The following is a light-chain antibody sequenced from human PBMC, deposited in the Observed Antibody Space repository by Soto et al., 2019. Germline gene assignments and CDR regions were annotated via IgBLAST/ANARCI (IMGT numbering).Light chain of an antibody. CDR2: GAS. V-gene: IGKV3-20*01. CDR3: QQYGSSPRT. Sequence: EIVLTQSPGTLSLSPGERATLSCRASQSVRSDYLAWYQQKPGQAPRLHIYGASTRATGIPDRFTGSGSGTDCTLTISRLEPEDFAVYYGQQYGSSPRTFGQGTKVEIK. J-gene: IGKJ1*01. CDR1: QSVRSDY.